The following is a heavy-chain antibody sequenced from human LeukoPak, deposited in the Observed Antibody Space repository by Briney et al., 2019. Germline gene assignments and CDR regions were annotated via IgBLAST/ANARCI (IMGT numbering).Heavy chain of an antibody. CDR1: GSSITSSDNY. CDR3: ARHCATASADTRGYFDF. CDR2: IFYGGSA. V-gene: IGHV4-39*01. Sequence: PSETLSLTCTVAGSSITSSDNYWGWIRQAPGKGLEWIGSIFYGGSAHYNPSLNSRATIFVDTSKNQFSLKLSSVTAADAGMYYDARHCATASADTRGYFDFWGQGTVVTVSS. J-gene: IGHJ4*02. D-gene: IGHD2-2*01.